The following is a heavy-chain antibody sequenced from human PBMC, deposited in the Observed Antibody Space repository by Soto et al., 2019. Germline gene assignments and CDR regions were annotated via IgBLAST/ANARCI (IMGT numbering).Heavy chain of an antibody. CDR1: GDSVSTNSVT. V-gene: IGHV6-1*01. CDR2: TYYRSKWFN. CDR3: ARAAPRYCSGGSCYSGRDY. Sequence: PSQTLSLTCAISGDSVSTNSVTWNWIRQSPSRGLEWLGRTYYRSKWFNDYAVSVKGRITINPDTSNNQLSLQLSSVTAADTAVYYCARAAPRYCSGGSCYSGRDYWGQGTLVTVSS. D-gene: IGHD2-15*01. J-gene: IGHJ4*02.